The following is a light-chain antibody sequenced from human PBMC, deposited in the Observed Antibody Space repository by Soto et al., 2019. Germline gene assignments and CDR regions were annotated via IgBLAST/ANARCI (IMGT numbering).Light chain of an antibody. CDR3: QQYNNWPPWT. J-gene: IGKJ1*01. V-gene: IGKV3-15*01. CDR2: GAS. CDR1: QSVSSN. Sequence: EIVMTQSXSTLSLSXXXIXTLXXXSSQSVSSNLAWYQQKPGQAPRLLIYGASTRATGIPARFSGSGSGTEFTLTISSLQSEDFAVYYCQQYNNWPPWTFGQGTKVDIK.